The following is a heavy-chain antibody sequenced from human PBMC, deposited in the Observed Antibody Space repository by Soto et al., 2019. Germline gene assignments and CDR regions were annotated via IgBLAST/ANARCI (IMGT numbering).Heavy chain of an antibody. Sequence: GGSLRLSCAASGFTFSSYAMSWVRQAPGKGLEWVSAISGSGGSTYYADSVKGRFTISRDNSKNTLYLQMNSLRAEDTAVYYCAKDQQWLVQPPYGYWGQGTLVTVSS. J-gene: IGHJ4*02. CDR2: ISGSGGST. V-gene: IGHV3-23*01. CDR3: AKDQQWLVQPPYGY. CDR1: GFTFSSYA. D-gene: IGHD6-19*01.